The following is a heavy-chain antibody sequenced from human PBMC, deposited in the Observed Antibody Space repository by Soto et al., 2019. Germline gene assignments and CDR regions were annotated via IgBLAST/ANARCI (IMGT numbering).Heavy chain of an antibody. V-gene: IGHV4-30-4*01. CDR3: ARSVWLRFLEWSIR. J-gene: IGHJ4*02. D-gene: IGHD3-3*01. CDR2: IYHSGST. CDR1: GGSISSGDYY. Sequence: QVQLQESGPGLVKPSQTLSLTCTVSGGSISSGDYYWNWIRQPPGKGLEWIGYIYHSGSTYYNPSLNSRVSISVYMSKNHFSLKLRSLTAADTAVYYCARSVWLRFLEWSIRWGQGTLVTVSS.